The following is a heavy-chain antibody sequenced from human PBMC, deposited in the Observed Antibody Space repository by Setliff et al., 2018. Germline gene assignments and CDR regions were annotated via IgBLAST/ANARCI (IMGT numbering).Heavy chain of an antibody. J-gene: IGHJ4*02. CDR1: GFTFSEEW. Sequence: GGSLRLSCAASGFTFSEEWMSWVRQAPGKGLEWIGRIKNEIAGGTTDYGAPVKGRFTISRDDSKNTLLLQMNNLKTEDTALYYCTTAHYTGNSRTLDFWGPGTLVTVSS. CDR3: TTAHYTGNSRTLDF. V-gene: IGHV3-15*01. D-gene: IGHD1-26*01. CDR2: IKNEIAGGTT.